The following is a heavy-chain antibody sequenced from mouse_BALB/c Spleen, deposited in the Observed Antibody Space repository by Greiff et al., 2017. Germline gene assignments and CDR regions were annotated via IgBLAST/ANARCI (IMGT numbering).Heavy chain of an antibody. CDR3: ARNDLRWLLYAMDY. D-gene: IGHD2-3*01. V-gene: IGHV2-2*02. Sequence: GQLHQSGPGLVQPSQSLSITCTVSGFSLTSYGVHWVRQSPGKGLEWLGVIWSGGSTDYNAAFISRLSISKDNSKSQVFFKMNSLQANDTAIYYCARNDLRWLLYAMDYWGQGTSVTVAS. CDR1: GFSLTSYG. CDR2: IWSGGST. J-gene: IGHJ4*01.